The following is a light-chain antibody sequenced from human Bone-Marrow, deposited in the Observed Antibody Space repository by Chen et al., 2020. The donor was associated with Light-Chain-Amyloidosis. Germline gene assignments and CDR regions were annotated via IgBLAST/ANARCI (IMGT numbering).Light chain of an antibody. J-gene: IGKJ1*01. V-gene: IGKV3-20*01. CDR1: QSVNSHY. CDR2: AAF. CDR3: QQYDTLPWT. Sequence: EVVLTQSPGTLSLSPGESATLSCWASQSVNSHYLAWFQQKPGQSPRLLIYAAFTRATGIPDRFSGSGSGTDFTLTISRLEPEEFAVYYCQQYDTLPWTFGRGTKVEIK.